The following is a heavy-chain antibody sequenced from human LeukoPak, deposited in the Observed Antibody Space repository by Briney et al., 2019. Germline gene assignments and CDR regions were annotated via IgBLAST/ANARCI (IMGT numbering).Heavy chain of an antibody. CDR1: GGSLRSDRHN. CDR3: ARDLGGYPFFMDV. J-gene: IGHJ6*03. D-gene: IGHD2-15*01. CDR2: LDETGSP. Sequence: AETLSLTCSVSGGSLRSDRHNWAWVRQSADKGLEHIGSLDETGSPYYNPPLKSRVTTSVDTSNKQFSLNLTSVTAADTAVYYCARDLGGYPFFMDVWGKGITVIVSS. V-gene: IGHV4-39*07.